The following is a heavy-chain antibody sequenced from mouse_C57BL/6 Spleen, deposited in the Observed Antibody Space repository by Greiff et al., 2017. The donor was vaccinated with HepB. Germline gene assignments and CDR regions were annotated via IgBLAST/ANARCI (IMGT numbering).Heavy chain of an antibody. V-gene: IGHV1-52*01. CDR3: AIGVTTAYYFDY. Sequence: VKLQQPGAELVRPGSSVKLSCKASGYTFTSYWMHWVKQRPIQGLEWIGNIDPSDSETHYNQKFKDKATLTVDKSSSTAYMQLSSLTSEDSAVYYCAIGVTTAYYFDYWGQGTTLTVSS. CDR2: IDPSDSET. J-gene: IGHJ2*01. D-gene: IGHD2-2*01. CDR1: GYTFTSYW.